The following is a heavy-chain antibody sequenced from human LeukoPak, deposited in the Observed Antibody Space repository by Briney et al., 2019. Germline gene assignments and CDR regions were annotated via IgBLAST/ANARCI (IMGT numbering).Heavy chain of an antibody. CDR1: GYSISSGYY. CDR2: IYHSGST. V-gene: IGHV4-38-2*02. Sequence: SETLSLTCTVSGYSISSGYYWGWIRQPPGKGLEWIGSIYHSGSTYYNPSLKSRVTISVDTSKNQFSLKLSSVTAADTAVYYCARLCSIRWCLHDWFDPWGQGALVTVSS. CDR3: ARLCSIRWCLHDWFDP. J-gene: IGHJ5*02. D-gene: IGHD2-21*01.